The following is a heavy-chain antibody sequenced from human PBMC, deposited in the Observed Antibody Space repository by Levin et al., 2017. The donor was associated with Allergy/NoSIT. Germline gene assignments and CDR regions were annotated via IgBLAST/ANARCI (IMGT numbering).Heavy chain of an antibody. D-gene: IGHD1-26*01. CDR1: GGTFSSYT. CDR2: IIPILGIA. CDR3: AREIGGWSGSSHTNFD. J-gene: IGHJ4*02. V-gene: IGHV1-69*04. Sequence: VASVKVSCKASGGTFSSYTISWVRQAPGQGLEWMGRIIPILGIANYAQKFQGRVTITADKSTSTAYMELSSLRSEDTAVYYCAREIGGWSGSSHTNFDWGQGTLVTVSS.